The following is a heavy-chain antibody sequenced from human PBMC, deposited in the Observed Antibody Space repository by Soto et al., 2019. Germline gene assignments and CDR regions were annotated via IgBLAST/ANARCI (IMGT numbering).Heavy chain of an antibody. J-gene: IGHJ4*02. Sequence: GGSLRLSCAASGFTFSSYAMSWVRQAPGKGLEWVSAISSSGGTTYYADSVKGRFTISRDNSKNTLYLQLNSLSAEDTALYYCAKSFSGSYYGGFDYWGQGTLVTVSS. CDR2: ISSSGGTT. D-gene: IGHD1-26*01. V-gene: IGHV3-23*01. CDR3: AKSFSGSYYGGFDY. CDR1: GFTFSSYA.